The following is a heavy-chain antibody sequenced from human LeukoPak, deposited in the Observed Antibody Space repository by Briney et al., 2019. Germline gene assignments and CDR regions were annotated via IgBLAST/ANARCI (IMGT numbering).Heavy chain of an antibody. CDR3: ARGESSVGHPGGNWFDP. V-gene: IGHV1-2*02. Sequence: ASVKVSCKASGYIFTAYYIHWVRQAPGRGLEWMGFINTNGGGIHYSQKFRGRVTMTRDTSINTIYMELTSLRSDDTAVYYCARGESSVGHPGGNWFDPWGQGTLVTVSS. D-gene: IGHD3-10*01. CDR1: GYIFTAYY. CDR2: INTNGGGI. J-gene: IGHJ5*02.